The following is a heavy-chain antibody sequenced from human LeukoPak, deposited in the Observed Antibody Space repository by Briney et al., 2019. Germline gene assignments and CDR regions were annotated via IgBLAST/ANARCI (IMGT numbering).Heavy chain of an antibody. CDR3: ARDLGRYCSGGRCHYYSYYMDV. CDR1: AYTFTSYG. J-gene: IGHJ6*03. Sequence: ASVKVSCKASAYTFTSYGISWVRQAPGQGLEWMGWISAYNGNTNYAQKLQGRVTMTTDTSTSTAYMELRRLRSDDTAVYYCARDLGRYCSGGRCHYYSYYMDVWGKGTTVTVSS. D-gene: IGHD2-15*01. V-gene: IGHV1-18*01. CDR2: ISAYNGNT.